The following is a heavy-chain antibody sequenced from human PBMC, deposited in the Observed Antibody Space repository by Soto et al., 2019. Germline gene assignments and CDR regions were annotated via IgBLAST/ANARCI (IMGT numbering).Heavy chain of an antibody. J-gene: IGHJ5*02. CDR1: GFTVSSDY. D-gene: IGHD4-17*01. CDR3: ASSGTVATLRNWFGP. V-gene: IGHV3-53*01. Sequence: GGSLRLSCAASGFTVSSDYMSWVRQAPGKGREWVSVIYSGGSTYYADSVKGRFTISRDNSKKTLYLQMNSLRAEDTAVYYCASSGTVATLRNWFGPWGQGTLVTVSS. CDR2: IYSGGST.